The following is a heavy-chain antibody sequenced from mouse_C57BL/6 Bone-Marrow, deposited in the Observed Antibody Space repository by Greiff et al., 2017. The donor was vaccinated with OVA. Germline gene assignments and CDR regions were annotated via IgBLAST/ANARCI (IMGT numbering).Heavy chain of an antibody. V-gene: IGHV1-58*01. CDR3: GRGDY. CDR1: GYTFTSYG. J-gene: IGHJ4*01. D-gene: IGHD4-1*01. Sequence: VQLQQSGAELVRPGSSVKMSCKTSGYTFTSYGINWVKQRPGQGLEWIGYIYIGNGYTEYNEKFKGKATLTSDTSPSTAYMQLSSLTIYFCARDETGRGDYWGQGTSVTVSS. CDR2: IYIGNGYT.